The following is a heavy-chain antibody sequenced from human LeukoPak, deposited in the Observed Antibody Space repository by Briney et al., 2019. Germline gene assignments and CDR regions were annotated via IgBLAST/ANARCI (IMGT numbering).Heavy chain of an antibody. V-gene: IGHV3-64*01. CDR1: GFNFNNYA. CDR3: ARGSDYDILTAYVQ. Sequence: GGSLRLSCAASGFNFNNYAMHWVRQAPGKGLEFVSAISTNGGTTYYAKSVKGSFTISRDNTKNTLFLQMDSLRPEDMAVYYCARGSDYDILTAYVQWDQGALVTVSS. CDR2: ISTNGGTT. J-gene: IGHJ4*02. D-gene: IGHD3-9*01.